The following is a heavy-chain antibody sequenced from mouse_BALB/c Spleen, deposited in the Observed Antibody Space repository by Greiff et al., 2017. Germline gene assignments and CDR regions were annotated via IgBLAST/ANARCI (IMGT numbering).Heavy chain of an antibody. V-gene: IGHV2-9-2*01. D-gene: IGHD4-1*01. CDR3: VRDRTGKNYYAMDY. J-gene: IGHJ4*01. CDR1: GFSLTSYD. Sequence: VKLKQSGPGLVAPSQSLSITCTVSGFSLTSYDISWIRQPPGKGLEWLGVIWTGGGTNYNSAFMSRLSISKDNSKSQVFLKMNSLQTDDTAIYYCVRDRTGKNYYAMDYWGQGTSVTVSS. CDR2: IWTGGGT.